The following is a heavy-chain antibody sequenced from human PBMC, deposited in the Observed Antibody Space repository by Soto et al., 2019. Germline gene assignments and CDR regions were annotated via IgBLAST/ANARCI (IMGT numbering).Heavy chain of an antibody. V-gene: IGHV3-74*03. CDR1: GFTFSRFC. CDR2: IYSDGSSP. CDR3: ATLNSFGSDY. J-gene: IGHJ4*02. D-gene: IGHD5-18*01. Sequence: VQLVESGGGLVQPGGSLRLSCAASGFTFSRFCMRWVRQAPGKGLVWVSRIYSDGSSPMYADSVKGRFTISRDNAKSSPYLKMNSIRAEDAAVYYDATLNSFGSDYWGQGTLVTVSS.